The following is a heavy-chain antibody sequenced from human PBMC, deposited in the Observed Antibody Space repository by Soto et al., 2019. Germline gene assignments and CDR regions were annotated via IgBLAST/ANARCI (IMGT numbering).Heavy chain of an antibody. CDR2: IYPGDSDA. J-gene: IGHJ6*02. D-gene: IGHD1-20*01. CDR1: GYSFTTYW. V-gene: IGHV5-51*01. Sequence: GESLKISCKGSGYSFTTYWIAWVRQMPGKGLEWMGIIYPGDSDATYSPSFQGQVTISVDKSISTAYLQWSSLKASDTAIYYCARRDGISLNYYYYGMDVWGQGTTVTSP. CDR3: ARRDGISLNYYYYGMDV.